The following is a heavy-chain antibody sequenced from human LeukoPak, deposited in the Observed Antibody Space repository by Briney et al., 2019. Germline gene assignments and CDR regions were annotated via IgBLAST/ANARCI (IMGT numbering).Heavy chain of an antibody. V-gene: IGHV4-59*08. CDR1: GGSISSYY. CDR3: ARHNLYCSGGSCYPDWFDP. Sequence: ASETLSLTCTVSGGSISSYYWNWIRQPPGKGLEWIGYIHYSGGTNHNPSLKSRVTISVLTSKNQFSLKLTSVTAADTAVYYCARHNLYCSGGSCYPDWFDPWGQGTLVTVSS. CDR2: IHYSGGT. J-gene: IGHJ5*02. D-gene: IGHD2-15*01.